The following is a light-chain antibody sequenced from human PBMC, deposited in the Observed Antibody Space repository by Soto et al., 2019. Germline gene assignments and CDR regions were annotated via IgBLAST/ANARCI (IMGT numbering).Light chain of an antibody. J-gene: IGKJ1*01. CDR3: QQYCSSPWT. CDR2: GAS. Sequence: EIVMTQSPATLSVSPGERATLSCRASQSVSSNLAWYQQKPGQAPRLLIYGASTRATGIPARFSGSGSGTEFTLTISSLQSEDFAVYYCQQYCSSPWTFGQGTKVEIK. CDR1: QSVSSN. V-gene: IGKV3-15*01.